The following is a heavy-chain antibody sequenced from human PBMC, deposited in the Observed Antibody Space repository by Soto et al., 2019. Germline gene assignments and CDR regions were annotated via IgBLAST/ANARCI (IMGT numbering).Heavy chain of an antibody. Sequence: GASVKVSCKASGDTFSSYGINWVRQAPGQGLEWMGGIIPIFGKTNYAQKFQGRVTITADEFTSTAYMELSSLRSEDTAMYCCARGTRDGYNRAHYYYYYAMDVWGQGTTVTVSS. CDR3: ARGTRDGYNRAHYYYYYAMDV. J-gene: IGHJ6*02. CDR1: GDTFSSYG. CDR2: IIPIFGKT. D-gene: IGHD5-12*01. V-gene: IGHV1-69*13.